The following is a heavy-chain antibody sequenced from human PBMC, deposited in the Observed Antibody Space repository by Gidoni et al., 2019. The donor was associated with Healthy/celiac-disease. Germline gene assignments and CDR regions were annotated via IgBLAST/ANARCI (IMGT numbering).Heavy chain of an antibody. V-gene: IGHV3-7*01. D-gene: IGHD3-3*01. J-gene: IGHJ5*02. CDR3: ARDNGDFWSGYSET. CDR1: GFTFSSFW. Sequence: EVQLVESGGGLVQPGGSLRLSCAASGFTFSSFWLSWVRQAPGKGLGWVGKIKQDGREKYYVEYGKGRFTMSRDNGKNSLYLQMNSLRAEDTAVYYCARDNGDFWSGYSETWGQGTLVTVSS. CDR2: IKQDGREK.